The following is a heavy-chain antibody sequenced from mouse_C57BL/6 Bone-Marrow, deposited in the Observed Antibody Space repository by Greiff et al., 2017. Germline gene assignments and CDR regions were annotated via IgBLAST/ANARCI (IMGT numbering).Heavy chain of an antibody. CDR3: ARQPTIVVYWYFDV. V-gene: IGHV5-2*01. CDR2: INSDGGST. Sequence: DVMLVESGGGLVQPGESLKLSCESNEYEFPSHDMSWVRKTPEKRLELVAAINSDGGSTYYPDTMERRFIISRDNTKNALSLQMSSLRSEDPALYYCARQPTIVVYWYFDVWGTGTTVTVSS. D-gene: IGHD2-12*01. CDR1: EYEFPSHD. J-gene: IGHJ1*03.